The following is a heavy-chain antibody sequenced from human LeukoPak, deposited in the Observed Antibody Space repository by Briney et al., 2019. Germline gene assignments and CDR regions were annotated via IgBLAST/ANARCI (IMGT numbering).Heavy chain of an antibody. CDR2: IKQDGSEK. D-gene: IGHD6-13*01. V-gene: IGHV3-7*01. J-gene: IGHJ4*02. CDR1: GFTFSSYW. Sequence: GGSLRLSCAASGFTFSSYWMSWARQAPGKGLEWVANIKQDGSEKYYVDTVRGRFTISRDNTKNSLYLQMNSLRTEDTAVYYCAKISTAVAGSDYWGQGTLVTVSS. CDR3: AKISTAVAGSDY.